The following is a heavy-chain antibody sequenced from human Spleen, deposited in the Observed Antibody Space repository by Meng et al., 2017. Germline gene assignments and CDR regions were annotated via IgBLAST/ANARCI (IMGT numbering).Heavy chain of an antibody. D-gene: IGHD5-24*01. CDR2: LNPSVGST. CDR3: TRELRDTLYFDY. J-gene: IGHJ4*02. V-gene: IGHV1-46*03. Sequence: QVQLVQSGAEGKKPGASVKVSCKASGYTFTSYYMHWVRQAPGQGLKWMGILNPSVGSTTYAQKFEGRVTMTRDTSTSTVYLELSSLTSEDTAVYYCTRELRDTLYFDYWGQGTLATFPS. CDR1: GYTFTSYY.